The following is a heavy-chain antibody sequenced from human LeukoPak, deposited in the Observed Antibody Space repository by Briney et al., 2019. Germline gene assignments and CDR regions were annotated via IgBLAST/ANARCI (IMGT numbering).Heavy chain of an antibody. D-gene: IGHD2-15*01. V-gene: IGHV3-33*01. J-gene: IGHJ4*02. CDR3: ARDLGSEGSDY. Sequence: PRGSLRLSCAASGFTFSSYGMHWVRQAPGKGLEWVAVIWYDGSNKYYADSVKGRFTISRDNSKNTLYLQMNSLRAEDTAVYYCARDLGSEGSDYWGQGTLVTVSS. CDR2: IWYDGSNK. CDR1: GFTFSSYG.